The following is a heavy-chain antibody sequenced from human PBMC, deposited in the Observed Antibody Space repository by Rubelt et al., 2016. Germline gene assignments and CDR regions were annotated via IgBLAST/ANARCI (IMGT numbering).Heavy chain of an antibody. CDR1: GYTFTSYG. V-gene: IGHV1-18*01. CDR3: ARGLGLGYSSSWFNWFDP. CDR2: ISAYNGNT. Sequence: QVQLVQSGAEVKKPGASVKVSCKASGYTFTSYGISWVRQAPGQGLEWMGWISAYNGNTNYAQKLQGRVTMTTDASTSTAYMELRSLRADDTAVYYCARGLGLGYSSSWFNWFDPWGQGTLVTVSS. D-gene: IGHD6-13*01. J-gene: IGHJ5*02.